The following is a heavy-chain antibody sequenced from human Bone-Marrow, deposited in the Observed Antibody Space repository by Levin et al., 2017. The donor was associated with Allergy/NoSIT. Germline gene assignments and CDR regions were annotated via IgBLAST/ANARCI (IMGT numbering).Heavy chain of an antibody. D-gene: IGHD5-12*01. CDR1: GFTFSNFA. Sequence: GGSLRLSCSASGFTFSNFAMHWVRQAPGKGLEFVSAISSPGSSIYYADSVKGRFTISRDNSKNTLYLQMSSLRADDTAVYYCVKDRKGYDFGSLDYWGQGTLVTVSS. CDR2: ISSPGSSI. V-gene: IGHV3-64D*06. CDR3: VKDRKGYDFGSLDY. J-gene: IGHJ4*02.